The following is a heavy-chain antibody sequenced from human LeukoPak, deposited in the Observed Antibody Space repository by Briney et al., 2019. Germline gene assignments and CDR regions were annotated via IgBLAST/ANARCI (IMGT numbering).Heavy chain of an antibody. Sequence: GESLKISCAASGFTFSDYSMHWVRQAPGKGLEWVSCISSTSSYIYYADSVGGRFTISRDNAKNSLYLQMNSLRAEDTAVYYCARGQLWQTGWFDPWGQGTLVTVSS. V-gene: IGHV3-21*01. CDR1: GFTFSDYS. CDR2: ISSTSSYI. CDR3: ARGQLWQTGWFDP. D-gene: IGHD5-18*01. J-gene: IGHJ5*02.